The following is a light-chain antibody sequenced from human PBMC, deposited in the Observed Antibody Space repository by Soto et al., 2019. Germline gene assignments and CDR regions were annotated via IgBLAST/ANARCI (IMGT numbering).Light chain of an antibody. J-gene: IGKJ2*01. CDR3: QQSYNSPYT. CDR2: AAT. V-gene: IGKV1-39*01. Sequence: DIQMTQSPASLSASPGDRVTLSCRASQSINNYLNWYQQEEGKAPTLLIYAATSLQSGVPSRFSGSGSGTEFTLTISSLQPGDFATYYCQQSYNSPYTFGLGTKLEIK. CDR1: QSINNY.